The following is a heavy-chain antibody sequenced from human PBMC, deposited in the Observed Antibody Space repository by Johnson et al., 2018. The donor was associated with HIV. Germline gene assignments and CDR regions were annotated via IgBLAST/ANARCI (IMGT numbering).Heavy chain of an antibody. CDR2: ISYDGSNK. Sequence: QVQLVESGGGLVQPGGSLRLSCAASGFTVSSNYMSWVCQAPGKGLEWVAVISYDGSNKKYADSVKGRFTISRDNSKNTLYLQMNSLGAEDTAVYYCAKVAVATAAGGVALDIWGQGTLVTVSS. D-gene: IGHD6-13*01. CDR1: GFTVSSNY. CDR3: AKVAVATAAGGVALDI. J-gene: IGHJ3*02. V-gene: IGHV3-30*18.